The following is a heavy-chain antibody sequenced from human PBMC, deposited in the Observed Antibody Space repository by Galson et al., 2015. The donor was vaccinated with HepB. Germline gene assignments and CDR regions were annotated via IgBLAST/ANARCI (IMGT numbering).Heavy chain of an antibody. CDR2: IIPILGIA. CDR1: GGTFSSYT. J-gene: IGHJ2*01. CDR3: ARDSEDTATLNWYFDL. V-gene: IGHV1-69*04. Sequence: SVKVSCKASGGTFSSYTISWVRQAPGQGLEWMGRIIPILGIANYAQKFHGRVTITADKSTSTAYMELSSLRSEDTAVYYCARDSEDTATLNWYFDLWGRGTLATVSS. D-gene: IGHD5-18*01.